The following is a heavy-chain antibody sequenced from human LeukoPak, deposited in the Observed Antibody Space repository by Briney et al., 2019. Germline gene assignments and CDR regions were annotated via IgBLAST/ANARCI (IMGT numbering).Heavy chain of an antibody. D-gene: IGHD3-10*01. CDR1: GYSFTTYW. Sequence: GESLKISCKASGYSFTTYWIGWVRQVPGKGLEWMGIIFPGDSDTRYRPSFQGQVTISVDKSISTAYLQWSSLEASDTAMYYCARLGTYGSGSIDYWGQGTLVTVSS. CDR3: ARLGTYGSGSIDY. J-gene: IGHJ4*02. V-gene: IGHV5-51*01. CDR2: IFPGDSDT.